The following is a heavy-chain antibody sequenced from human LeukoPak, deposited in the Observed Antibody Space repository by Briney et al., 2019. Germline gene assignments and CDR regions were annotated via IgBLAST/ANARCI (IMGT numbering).Heavy chain of an antibody. D-gene: IGHD5-12*01. CDR3: ARTMDLVATISGMDV. Sequence: GGSLRLSCAASGFTFSSYSMNWVRQAPGKGLEWVSYISSRSSTIYYADSVRGRCTISRDDAKNSLYLQMNSLRAEDTAVYYCARTMDLVATISGMDVWGKGTTVTVSS. CDR1: GFTFSSYS. J-gene: IGHJ6*04. CDR2: ISSRSSTI. V-gene: IGHV3-48*04.